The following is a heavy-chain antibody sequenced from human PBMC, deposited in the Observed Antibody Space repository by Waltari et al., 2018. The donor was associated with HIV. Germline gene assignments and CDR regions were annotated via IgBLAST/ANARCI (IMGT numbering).Heavy chain of an antibody. Sequence: QVQLVESGGGVVQPGTSLTLSCAVSGFTFSNFAIHWVRQSPGKRVEWFAVFWSDGAEISYADSVKGRFTISKDSSQKTLYLQLTSLRTEDTALYYCARGYSSSRWIPLYHWGRGTLVTVSS. CDR2: FWSDGAEI. CDR3: ARGYSSSRWIPLYH. J-gene: IGHJ4*02. V-gene: IGHV3-33*01. D-gene: IGHD6-6*01. CDR1: GFTFSNFA.